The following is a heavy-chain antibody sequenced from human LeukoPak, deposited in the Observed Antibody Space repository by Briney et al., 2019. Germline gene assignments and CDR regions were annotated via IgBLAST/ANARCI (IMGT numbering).Heavy chain of an antibody. CDR1: GYTFTGHY. CDR3: ARAYRGNTVGDH. J-gene: IGHJ4*02. D-gene: IGHD4-23*01. CDR2: IIPKSGLV. V-gene: IGHV1-2*02. Sequence: ASVRVSCKASGYTFTGHYIHWVRQAPGQGLEWMGWIIPKSGLVERAQKFQARVTMTRDTSISTAYMELGGLTSDDTAVYFCARAYRGNTVGDHWGQGTPVTVFS.